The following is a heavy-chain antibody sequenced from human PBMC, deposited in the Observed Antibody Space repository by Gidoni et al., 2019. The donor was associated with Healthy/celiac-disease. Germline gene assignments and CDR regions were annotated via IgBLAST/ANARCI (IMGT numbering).Heavy chain of an antibody. CDR2: IKQDGSEK. CDR1: GFTFSSYW. CDR3: ARERPVVVVPAATSFDY. D-gene: IGHD2-2*01. J-gene: IGHJ4*02. V-gene: IGHV3-7*01. Sequence: EVQLVESGGGLVQPGGSLRLSCAASGFTFSSYWMSWVRQAPGKGLEWVANIKQDGSEKYYVDSVKGRFTISRDNAKNSLYLQMNSLRAEDTAVYYCARERPVVVVPAATSFDYWGQGTLVTVSS.